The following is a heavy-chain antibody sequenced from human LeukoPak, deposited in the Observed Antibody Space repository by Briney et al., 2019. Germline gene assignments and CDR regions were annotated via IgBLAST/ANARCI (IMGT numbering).Heavy chain of an antibody. CDR2: INPSGGST. J-gene: IGHJ6*02. V-gene: IGHV1-46*01. Sequence: ASVKVSCKASGYTFTSYYMHWVRQAPGQGLEWMGIINPSGGSTSYAQKFQGRVTMTRDTSTSTVYMELSSLRSEDTAVYYCARGNQQLVAYYYYGMDVWGQGTTVTVSS. CDR1: GYTFTSYY. D-gene: IGHD6-13*01. CDR3: ARGNQQLVAYYYYGMDV.